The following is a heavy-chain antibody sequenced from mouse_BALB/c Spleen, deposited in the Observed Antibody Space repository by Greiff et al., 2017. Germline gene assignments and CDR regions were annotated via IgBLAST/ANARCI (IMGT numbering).Heavy chain of an antibody. J-gene: IGHJ3*01. D-gene: IGHD2-14*01. Sequence: EVKLVESGGGLVKPGGSLKLSCAASGFTFSSYAMSWVRQTPEKRLEWVASISSGGSTYYPDSVKGRFTISRDNARNILYLQMSSRRSEDTAMYYCAREGYDAWFAYWGQGTLVTVSA. CDR1: GFTFSSYA. CDR2: ISSGGST. V-gene: IGHV5-6-5*01. CDR3: AREGYDAWFAY.